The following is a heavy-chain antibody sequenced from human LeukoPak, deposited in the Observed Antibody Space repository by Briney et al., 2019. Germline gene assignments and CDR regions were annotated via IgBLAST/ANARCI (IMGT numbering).Heavy chain of an antibody. CDR3: ARSDYSNYWYFDL. J-gene: IGHJ2*01. Sequence: GESLKISCKGSGYSFTSYWIGWVRQMPGKGLEWMGIIYPGDSDTRNSPSFQGQVTISADKYISTAYLQWCSLKASDTAMYYCARSDYSNYWYFDLWGRGTLVTVSS. V-gene: IGHV5-51*01. CDR1: GYSFTSYW. CDR2: IYPGDSDT. D-gene: IGHD4-11*01.